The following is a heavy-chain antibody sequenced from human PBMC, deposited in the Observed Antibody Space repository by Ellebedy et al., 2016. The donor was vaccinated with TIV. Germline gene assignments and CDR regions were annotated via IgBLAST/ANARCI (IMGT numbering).Heavy chain of an antibody. CDR1: GYTFTSYA. V-gene: IGHV1-69*13. J-gene: IGHJ3*02. Sequence: ASVKVSCKASGYTFTSYAISWVRQAPGQGLEWMGGIIPIFGTANYAQKFQGRVTITADESTSTAYMELSSLRSEDTAVYYCARPLAPIVGATVDAFDIWGQGTMVTVSS. CDR3: ARPLAPIVGATVDAFDI. D-gene: IGHD1-26*01. CDR2: IIPIFGTA.